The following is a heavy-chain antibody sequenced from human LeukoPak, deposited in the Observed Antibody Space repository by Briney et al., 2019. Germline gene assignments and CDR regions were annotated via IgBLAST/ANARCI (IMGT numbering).Heavy chain of an antibody. J-gene: IGHJ4*02. CDR3: ASPSGSYLIATEY. D-gene: IGHD3-10*01. CDR2: IKEDGSEK. CDR1: AFIYSSYW. Sequence: PGGSLRLSCAASAFIYSSYWMAWVRQAPGKGLEWVANIKEDGSEKNYVDSVKGRFTISRDNSKNTVFLQMKSLRAEDTAVYYCASPSGSYLIATEYWGQGTLVTVSS. V-gene: IGHV3-7*03.